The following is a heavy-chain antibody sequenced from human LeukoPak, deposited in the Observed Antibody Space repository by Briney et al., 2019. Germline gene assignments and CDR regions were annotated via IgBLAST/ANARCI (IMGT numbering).Heavy chain of an antibody. J-gene: IGHJ2*01. D-gene: IGHD3-22*01. V-gene: IGHV3-23*01. CDR3: AKGRYDSSGYYSYWYFDL. Sequence: GGSLRFSCAASGFTFSSYGMSWVRQAPGKGLEWVSAISGSGGSTYYADSVKGRFTISRDNSKNTLYLQMNSLRAEDTAVYYCAKGRYDSSGYYSYWYFDLWGRGTLVTVSS. CDR2: ISGSGGST. CDR1: GFTFSSYG.